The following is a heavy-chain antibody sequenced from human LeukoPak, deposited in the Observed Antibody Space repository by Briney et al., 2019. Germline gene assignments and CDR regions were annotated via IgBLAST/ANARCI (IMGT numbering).Heavy chain of an antibody. CDR2: IKSKTEGEAT. Sequence: GGSLRLSCAASGFSFNNAWMSWVRQAPGTGLGWVGRIKSKTEGEATDYAAPMKGRFTISRDDSKNTLTLQINSLKTEDTGVYYCTTDGGLTTVTTYADFDYWGQGTLVTVSS. CDR1: GFSFNNAW. V-gene: IGHV3-15*01. J-gene: IGHJ4*02. D-gene: IGHD4-17*01. CDR3: TTDGGLTTVTTYADFDY.